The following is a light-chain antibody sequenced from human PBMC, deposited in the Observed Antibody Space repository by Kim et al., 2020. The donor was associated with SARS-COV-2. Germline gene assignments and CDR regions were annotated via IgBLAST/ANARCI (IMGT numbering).Light chain of an antibody. CDR2: DAS. J-gene: IGKJ2*03. V-gene: IGKV3-11*01. Sequence: SQGERATLSCRASQSVSSYLAWYQQKPGQAPRLLIYDASNRATGIPARFSGSGSGTDFTLTISSLEPEDFAVYYCQQRSSWPGAYSFGQGTKLEI. CDR3: QQRSSWPGAYS. CDR1: QSVSSY.